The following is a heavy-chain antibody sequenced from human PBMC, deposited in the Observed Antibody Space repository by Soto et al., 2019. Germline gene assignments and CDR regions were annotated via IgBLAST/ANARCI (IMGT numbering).Heavy chain of an antibody. CDR3: ARDRRIAAAGINWFDP. CDR1: GYTFTSYA. J-gene: IGHJ5*02. Sequence: ASVKVSCKASGYTFTSYAMHWVRQAPGQRLEWMGWINAGNGNTKYSQKFQGRVTITRDTSASTAYMELSSLRSEDTAVYYCARDRRIAAAGINWFDPWGQGTLVTVSS. D-gene: IGHD6-13*01. V-gene: IGHV1-3*01. CDR2: INAGNGNT.